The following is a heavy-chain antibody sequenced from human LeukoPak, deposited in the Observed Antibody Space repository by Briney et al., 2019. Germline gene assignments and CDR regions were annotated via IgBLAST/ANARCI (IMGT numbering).Heavy chain of an antibody. CDR2: IYYSGST. D-gene: IGHD6-19*01. CDR3: ARGAGNPFIF. J-gene: IGHJ4*02. Sequence: SETLSLTCTVSGGSIISYYRSWIRQPPGKGLEWIGYIYYSGSTNYNPSLKSRVTISVDTSKIQFSLKLSSVTAADTAVYYCARGAGNPFIFWGQGNLVTVSS. V-gene: IGHV4-59*01. CDR1: GGSIISYY.